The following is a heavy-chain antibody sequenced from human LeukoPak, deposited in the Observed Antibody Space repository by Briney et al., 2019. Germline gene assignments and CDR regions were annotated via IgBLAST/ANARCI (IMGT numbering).Heavy chain of an antibody. CDR2: MNLNSGNT. D-gene: IGHD3-3*01. V-gene: IGHV1-8*03. CDR3: ARGRGGFLEWLLHITEPYFDY. J-gene: IGHJ4*02. Sequence: ASVKPSCTASGYTFTIYDINCVRQAPGQGLEWMGWMNLNSGNTAYTQTFQGRVTITRNTSRSTAYMELSSLRSEDTAVYYCARGRGGFLEWLLHITEPYFDYWGQGTLVTVSS. CDR1: GYTFTIYD.